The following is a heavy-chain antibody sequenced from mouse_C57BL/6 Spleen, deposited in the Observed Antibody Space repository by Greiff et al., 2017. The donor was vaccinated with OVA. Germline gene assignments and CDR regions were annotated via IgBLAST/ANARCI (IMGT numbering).Heavy chain of an antibody. Sequence: VQLQQSGPELVKPGASVKMSCKASGYTFTDYNMHWVKQSHGKSLEWIGYINPNNGGTSYNQKFKGKATLTVNKSSSTAYMELRSRTSEDSAVYYCARSGDDYDEVDFDYWGQGTTLTVSS. V-gene: IGHV1-22*01. CDR3: ARSGDDYDEVDFDY. D-gene: IGHD2-4*01. CDR1: GYTFTDYN. J-gene: IGHJ2*01. CDR2: INPNNGGT.